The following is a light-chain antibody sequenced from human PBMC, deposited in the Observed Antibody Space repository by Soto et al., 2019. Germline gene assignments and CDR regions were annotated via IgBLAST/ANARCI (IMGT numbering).Light chain of an antibody. Sequence: DIQLTQSPSSLSASVGDRVTITCQASQDINNYVNWYQQKAGTAPNLLIYDASTLKPGVPSRFSGSGSGTDFTFTISSLQPEDFDTYFCQQSDDLPTFGQGTRLDIK. J-gene: IGKJ5*01. CDR2: DAS. V-gene: IGKV1-33*01. CDR1: QDINNY. CDR3: QQSDDLPT.